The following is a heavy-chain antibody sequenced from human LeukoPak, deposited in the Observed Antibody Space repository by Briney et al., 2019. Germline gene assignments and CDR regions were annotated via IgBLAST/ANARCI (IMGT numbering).Heavy chain of an antibody. V-gene: IGHV3-30*02. J-gene: IGHJ4*02. D-gene: IGHD3-10*01. CDR1: GFMFSNFA. CDR2: IRYDGSNK. CDR3: AKDRWLYGSGSGSDY. Sequence: GGSLRLSCAASGFMFSNFAMSWVRQAPGKGLEWVAFIRYDGSNKYYADSVKGRFTISRDNSKNTPYLQMNSLRAEDTAVYYCAKDRWLYGSGSGSDYWGQGTLVTVSS.